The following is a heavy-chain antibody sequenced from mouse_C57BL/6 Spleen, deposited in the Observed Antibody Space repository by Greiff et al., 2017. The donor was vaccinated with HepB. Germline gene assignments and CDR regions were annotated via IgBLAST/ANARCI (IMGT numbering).Heavy chain of an antibody. CDR3: ARASDYDSYWYFDV. CDR2: IYPRSGNT. V-gene: IGHV1-81*01. Sequence: VQLVESGAELARPGASVKLSCKASGYTFTSYGISWVKQRTGQGLEWIGEIYPRSGNTYYNEKFKGKATLTADKSSSTAYMELRSLTSEDSAVYFCARASDYDSYWYFDVWGTGTTVTVSS. CDR1: GYTFTSYG. J-gene: IGHJ1*03. D-gene: IGHD2-4*01.